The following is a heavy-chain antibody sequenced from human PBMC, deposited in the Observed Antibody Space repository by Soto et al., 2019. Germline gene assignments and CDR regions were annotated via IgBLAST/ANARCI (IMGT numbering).Heavy chain of an antibody. Sequence: PSETLSLTCTVSGGSISSYYWSWIRQPPGKGLEWIGYIYYSGSTNYNPSLKSRVTISVDTSKNQFSLKLSSVTAADTAVYYCARNPCGGSGGGCSSGGYSYYYNVMDVGGQGPTVTVS. CDR1: GGSISSYY. CDR2: IYYSGST. CDR3: ARNPCGGSGGGCSSGGYSYYYNVMDV. D-gene: IGHD2-15*01. J-gene: IGHJ6*02. V-gene: IGHV4-59*01.